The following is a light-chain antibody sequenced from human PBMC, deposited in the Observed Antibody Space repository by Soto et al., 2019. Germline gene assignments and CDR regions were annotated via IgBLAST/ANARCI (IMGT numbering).Light chain of an antibody. J-gene: IGLJ2*01. CDR2: DVS. CDR1: SSDVGGYNY. Sequence: QSALTQPASVSGSPGQSITISCTGTSSDVGGYNYVSWYQQHPGKAPKLIIYDVSNRPSGVSNRLSGSKSGNTASLTISGVQAEDEADYYCSSYTSSTTLKVFGGGTKLTVL. V-gene: IGLV2-14*01. CDR3: SSYTSSTTLKV.